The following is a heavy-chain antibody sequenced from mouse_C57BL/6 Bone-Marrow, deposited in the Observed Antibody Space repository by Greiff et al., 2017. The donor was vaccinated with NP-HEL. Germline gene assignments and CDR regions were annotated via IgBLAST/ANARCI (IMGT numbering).Heavy chain of an antibody. CDR2: IHPNSGST. Sequence: QVQLQQPGAELVKPGASVKLSCKASGYTFTSYWMHWVKQRPGQGLEWIGMIHPNSGSTNYNEKFKSKATLTVDKSSSTAYMQLSSLTSEDSAVYYCARGRITTVVAQYYFDYWGQGTTLTVSS. CDR1: GYTFTSYW. CDR3: ARGRITTVVAQYYFDY. V-gene: IGHV1-64*01. J-gene: IGHJ2*01. D-gene: IGHD1-1*01.